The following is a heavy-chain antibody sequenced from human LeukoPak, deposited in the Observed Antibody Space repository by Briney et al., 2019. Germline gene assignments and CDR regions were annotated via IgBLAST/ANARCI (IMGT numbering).Heavy chain of an antibody. CDR3: VYFGVDYDMGV. J-gene: IGHJ6*02. CDR1: GDSISGSY. Sequence: SETLSLTCTDSGDSISGSYWTWVRQPPGQGLEWIGQIHYSGRADYNPSLKRRITISVDTSKNQMSLTLTSVTAADTAIYYCVYFGVDYDMGVWGQGTTVTVSS. CDR2: IHYSGRA. V-gene: IGHV4-59*01. D-gene: IGHD3-16*01.